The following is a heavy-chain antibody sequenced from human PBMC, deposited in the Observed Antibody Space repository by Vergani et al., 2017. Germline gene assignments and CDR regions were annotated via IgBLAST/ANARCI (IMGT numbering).Heavy chain of an antibody. CDR1: GGSFSGYY. J-gene: IGHJ3*02. CDR3: ARAGYCSGGSGYSSYAFDI. CDR2: INHSGST. D-gene: IGHD2-15*01. V-gene: IGHV4-34*01. Sequence: QVQLPQWGAGLLKPSETLSLTCAVYGGSFSGYYWSWIRQPPGKGLEWIGEINHSGSTNYNPSLKSRVTISVDTSKNQFARKRSSVTSADTAVDYGARAGYCSGGSGYSSYAFDIWGQGTMVTVSS.